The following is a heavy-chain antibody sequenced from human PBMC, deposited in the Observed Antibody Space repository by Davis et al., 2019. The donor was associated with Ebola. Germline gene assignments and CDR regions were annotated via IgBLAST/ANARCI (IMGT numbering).Heavy chain of an antibody. CDR1: GGSFSGYY. V-gene: IGHV4-34*01. D-gene: IGHD3-10*01. CDR3: ARAKGDYYYGSGSYYLYYYYGMDV. J-gene: IGHJ6*02. CDR2: INHSGST. Sequence: SETLSLTCAVYGGSFSGYYWSWIRQPPGKGLEWIGEINHSGSTNYNPSLKSRVTISVDTSKNQFSLKLSSVTAADTAVYYCARAKGDYYYGSGSYYLYYYYGMDVWGQGTTVTVSS.